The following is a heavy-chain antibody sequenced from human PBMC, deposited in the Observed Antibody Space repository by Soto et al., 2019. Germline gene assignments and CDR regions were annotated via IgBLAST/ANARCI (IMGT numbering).Heavy chain of an antibody. J-gene: IGHJ6*02. CDR1: GGTFSSYT. D-gene: IGHD1-1*01. CDR3: ARQVLEEYYYGMDV. Sequence: GASVKVSCKASGGTFSSYTISWVRQAPGQGLEWMGGIIPIFGTANYAQKFQGRVTITADKSTSTAYMELSSLRSEDTAVYYCARQVLEEYYYGMDVWGQGTTVTVSS. CDR2: IIPIFGTA. V-gene: IGHV1-69*06.